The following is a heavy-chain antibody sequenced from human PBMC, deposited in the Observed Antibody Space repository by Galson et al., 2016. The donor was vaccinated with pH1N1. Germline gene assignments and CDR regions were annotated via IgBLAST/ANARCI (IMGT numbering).Heavy chain of an antibody. Sequence: QSGAEVKKPGASVKVSCKASGYTFTGYYMHWVRQAPGQGLEWMGWINPNSGGTKYAQKCQGRVTMTRDTPISTAYMELSRLRSDDTAAYYCARRGSSTSHYYYGMDVWGQGTTVTVSS. V-gene: IGHV1-2*02. J-gene: IGHJ6*02. CDR3: ARRGSSTSHYYYGMDV. D-gene: IGHD2-2*01. CDR1: GYTFTGYY. CDR2: INPNSGGT.